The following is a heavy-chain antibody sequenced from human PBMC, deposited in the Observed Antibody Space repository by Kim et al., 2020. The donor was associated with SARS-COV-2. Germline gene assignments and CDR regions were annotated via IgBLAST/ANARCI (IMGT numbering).Heavy chain of an antibody. Sequence: SETLSLTCAVYGGSFSGYYWSWIRQPPGKGLEWIGEINHSGRTNYNPSLKSRVTISVDTSKNQFSLKLTSVTAADAALYFCARRLSNTSGCGGHYCVLWG. CDR2: INHSGRT. CDR1: GGSFSGYY. J-gene: IGHJ2*01. CDR3: ARRLSNTSGCGGHYCVL. V-gene: IGHV4-34*01. D-gene: IGHD2-21*01.